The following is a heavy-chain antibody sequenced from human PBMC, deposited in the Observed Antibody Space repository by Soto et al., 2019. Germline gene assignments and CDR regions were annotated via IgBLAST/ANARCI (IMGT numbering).Heavy chain of an antibody. CDR2: ISSSSSYI. CDR1: GFTFSSYA. J-gene: IGHJ4*02. CDR3: ASLPQRSRQWLAFDY. Sequence: EVQLLESGGGLVQPGGSLRLSCAASGFTFSSYAMSWVRQAPGKGLEWVSSISSSSSYIYYADSVKGRFTISRDNAKNSLYLQMNSLRAEDTAVYYCASLPQRSRQWLAFDYWGQGTLVTVSS. D-gene: IGHD6-19*01. V-gene: IGHV3-21*01.